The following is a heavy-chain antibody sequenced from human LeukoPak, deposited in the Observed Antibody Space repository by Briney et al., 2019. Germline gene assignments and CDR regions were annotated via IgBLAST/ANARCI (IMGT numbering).Heavy chain of an antibody. J-gene: IGHJ6*03. CDR2: IYYSGST. CDR1: GGSISSSSYY. V-gene: IGHV4-61*05. D-gene: IGHD3-22*01. Sequence: SETLSLTCTVSGGSISSSSYYWGWIRQPPGKGLEWIGYIYYSGSTNYNPSLKSRVTISVDTSKNQFSLKLSSVTAADTAVYYCARAWTSDSSGYYSYYYYYMDVWGKGTTVTISS. CDR3: ARAWTSDSSGYYSYYYYYMDV.